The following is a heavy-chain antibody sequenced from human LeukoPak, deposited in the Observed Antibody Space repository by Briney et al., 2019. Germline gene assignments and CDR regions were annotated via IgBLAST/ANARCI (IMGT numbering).Heavy chain of an antibody. CDR1: GYTFTSYY. J-gene: IGHJ5*02. Sequence: ASVKVSCKASGYTFTSYYMHWVRQAPGQRLEWMGIINPSGGSTSYAQKFQGTVTMTRETSTSTVYMELSSLRSEDTAVYYCARERPSNWNPSNHPKKQRHNRPHKDHWFDPWGQGTLVTVSS. CDR3: ARERPSNWNPSNHPKKQRHNRPHKDHWFDP. D-gene: IGHD1-1*01. V-gene: IGHV1-46*01. CDR2: INPSGGST.